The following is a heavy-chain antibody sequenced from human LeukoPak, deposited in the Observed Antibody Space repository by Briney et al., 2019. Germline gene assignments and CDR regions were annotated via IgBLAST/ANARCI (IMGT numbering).Heavy chain of an antibody. CDR3: AGCAGNSCYFDC. CDR1: GFSFISYW. J-gene: IGHJ4*02. CDR2: IKQDGSAK. D-gene: IGHD1-1*01. V-gene: IGHV3-7*01. Sequence: EGSLRLSCAASGFSFISYWMSWVRQAPGKGLEWVANIKQDGSAKNYVDSVKGRFTISRDNAKNSLYLQLNSLRAEDTAVYYCAGCAGNSCYFDCWGQGTLVIVSS.